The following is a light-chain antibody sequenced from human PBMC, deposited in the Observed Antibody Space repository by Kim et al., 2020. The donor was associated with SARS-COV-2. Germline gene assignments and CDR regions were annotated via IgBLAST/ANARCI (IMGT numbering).Light chain of an antibody. CDR2: DGS. CDR1: QTVTSSY. J-gene: IGKJ2*01. CDR3: HQYGSSTQT. Sequence: LSPGERATLSCRASQTVTSSYLAWYQYRPGQAPRLLIYDGSKRATGIPDRFRGGGSGTYFTLSISSLEPEDFAIYYCHQYGSSTQTFGQGTKLEIK. V-gene: IGKV3-20*01.